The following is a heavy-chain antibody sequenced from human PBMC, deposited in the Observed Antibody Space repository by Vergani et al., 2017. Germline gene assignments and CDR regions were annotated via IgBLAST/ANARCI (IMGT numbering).Heavy chain of an antibody. CDR2: IIPILGIA. CDR1: GYTFTSYG. V-gene: IGHV1-69*04. CDR3: ARGGYSSGWYDAFDI. D-gene: IGHD6-19*01. J-gene: IGHJ3*02. Sequence: QVQLVQSGAEVKTPGASVTVSCKASGYTFTSYGISWVRQAPGQGLEWMGRIIPILGIANYAQKFQGRVTITADKSTSTAYMELSSLRSEDTALYYCARGGYSSGWYDAFDIWGQGTMVTVSS.